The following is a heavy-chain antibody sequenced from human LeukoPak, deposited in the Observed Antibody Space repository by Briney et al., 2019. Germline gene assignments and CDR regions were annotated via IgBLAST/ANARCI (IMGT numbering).Heavy chain of an antibody. V-gene: IGHV3-7*01. CDR3: AGVGATTFRWTNLDY. CDR2: IKQDGSEK. CDR1: GFTFSSYW. Sequence: PGGSLRLSCAASGFTFSSYWMSWVRQAPGEGLEWVANIKQDGSEKYYVDSVKGRFTISRDNAKNSLYLQMNSLRAEDTAVYYCAGVGATTFRWTNLDYWGQGTLVTVSS. D-gene: IGHD1-26*01. J-gene: IGHJ4*02.